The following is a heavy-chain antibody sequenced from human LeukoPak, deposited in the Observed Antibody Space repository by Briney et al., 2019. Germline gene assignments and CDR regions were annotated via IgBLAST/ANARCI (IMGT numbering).Heavy chain of an antibody. Sequence: SETLSLTCTVSGGSISSSSHYWSWILQPPGKGLEWIGYIYYRGTTSYNPFLKSRVTIYVDTSKNQFSLKLNSVTAADTAVYYCARLQRYGGYDHFDYWGQGILVIVSS. V-gene: IGHV4-61*05. CDR2: IYYRGTT. CDR1: GGSISSSSHY. J-gene: IGHJ4*02. D-gene: IGHD5-12*01. CDR3: ARLQRYGGYDHFDY.